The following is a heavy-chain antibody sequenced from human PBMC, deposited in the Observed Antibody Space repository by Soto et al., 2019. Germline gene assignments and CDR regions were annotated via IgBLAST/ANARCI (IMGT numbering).Heavy chain of an antibody. J-gene: IGHJ4*02. CDR1: GFTLRNYA. V-gene: IGHV3-23*01. D-gene: IGHD1-20*01. CDR2: ISANDVGT. CDR3: AKAKNDYNWDNRPPFDY. Sequence: GGSLRLSCEASGFTLRNYAMTWIRQAPGKGLEWVSLISANDVGTYYTESVKTRFTISTDQSRNTVYLQMDSLRADDTAIYYCAKAKNDYNWDNRPPFDYWGQGTLVTVSS.